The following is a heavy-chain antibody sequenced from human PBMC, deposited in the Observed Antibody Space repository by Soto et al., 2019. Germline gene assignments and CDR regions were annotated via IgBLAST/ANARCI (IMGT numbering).Heavy chain of an antibody. CDR2: ISSSSSSYI. V-gene: IGHV3-21*01. CDR3: ARDRADFGVVRKSFDY. D-gene: IGHD3-3*01. CDR1: GFTFSSYS. Sequence: GGSLRLSCAASGFTFSSYSMNWVRQAPGKGLEWVSSISSSSSSYIYYADSVKGRFTISRDNAKNSLYLQMNSLRAEDTAVYYCARDRADFGVVRKSFDYWGQGTLVTVSS. J-gene: IGHJ4*02.